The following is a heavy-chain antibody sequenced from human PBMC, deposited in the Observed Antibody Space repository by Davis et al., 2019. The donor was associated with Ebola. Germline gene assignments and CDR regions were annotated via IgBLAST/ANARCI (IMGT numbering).Heavy chain of an antibody. CDR1: GGTFSSYA. J-gene: IGHJ6*02. CDR2: IIPILGIA. CDR3: ARVWQPYYYYYYYGMDV. V-gene: IGHV1-69*04. D-gene: IGHD3-10*01. Sequence: SVQVSCKASGGTFSSYAISWVRQAPGQGLEWMGRIIPILGIANYAQKFQGRVTITADKSTSTAYMELSSLRSEDTAVYYCARVWQPYYYYYYYGMDVWGQGTTVTVSS.